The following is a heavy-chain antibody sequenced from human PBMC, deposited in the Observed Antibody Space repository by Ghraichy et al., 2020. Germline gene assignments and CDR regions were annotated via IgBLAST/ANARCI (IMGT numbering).Heavy chain of an antibody. CDR3: ATPLKSVTRYYYYGMDV. J-gene: IGHJ6*02. CDR2: IYSGGST. Sequence: LSLTCAASGFTVNSNYMSWVRQAPGKGLEWVSVIYSGGSTYYADSVKGRFTISRDNSKNTLYLQMNSLRAEDTAVYYCATPLKSVTRYYYYGMDVWGQGTTVTVSS. CDR1: GFTVNSNY. V-gene: IGHV3-53*01. D-gene: IGHD4-17*01.